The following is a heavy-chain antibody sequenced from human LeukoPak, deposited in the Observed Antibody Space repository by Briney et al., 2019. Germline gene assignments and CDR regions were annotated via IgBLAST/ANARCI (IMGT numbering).Heavy chain of an antibody. J-gene: IGHJ4*02. V-gene: IGHV4-34*01. CDR1: GGSFSGYY. CDR2: INHSGST. Sequence: PSETLSLTCAVYGGSFSGYYWSWIRQPPGKGLEWIGEINHSGSTNYNPSLKSRVTISVDTSKNQFSLKLSSVTAADTAVYYCARANNYDILTGYIDYWGQGTLVTVSS. CDR3: ARANNYDILTGYIDY. D-gene: IGHD3-9*01.